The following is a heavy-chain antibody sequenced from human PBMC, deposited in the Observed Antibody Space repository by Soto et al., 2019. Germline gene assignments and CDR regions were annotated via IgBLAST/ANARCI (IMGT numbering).Heavy chain of an antibody. D-gene: IGHD1-20*01. J-gene: IGHJ4*02. Sequence: PSETLSLPCAVSGGSISGSYYYWAWLRQSPGKGPEWIGSVFYTGFTSYNPSLESRVSVSVDTSKSQFSLKLSAVTAADTAVYYCATSQKGYNWNYFDHWGQGALVTVSS. V-gene: IGHV4-39*01. CDR2: VFYTGFT. CDR1: GGSISGSYYY. CDR3: ATSQKGYNWNYFDH.